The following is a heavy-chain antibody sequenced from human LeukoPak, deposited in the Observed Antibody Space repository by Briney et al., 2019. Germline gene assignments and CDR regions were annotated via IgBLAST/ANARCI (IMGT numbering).Heavy chain of an antibody. CDR1: GFIFGDYG. J-gene: IGHJ4*02. CDR2: ISWNGGWT. D-gene: IGHD5-12*01. V-gene: IGHV3-20*04. CDR3: VRDLERGYDSRFYFDY. Sequence: GGSLRLSCAASGFIFGDYGMSWVRQAPGKGLEWVSGISWNGGWTGYADSAKGRFTISRDNAKNSLDLQMNSLRAEDTAFYYCVRDLERGYDSRFYFDYWGQGALVTVSS.